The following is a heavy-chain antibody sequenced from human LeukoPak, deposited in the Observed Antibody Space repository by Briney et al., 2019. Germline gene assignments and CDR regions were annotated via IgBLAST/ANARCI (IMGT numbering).Heavy chain of an antibody. Sequence: GGSLRLSCAASGFTFSSYAMSWVRQAPGKGLEWVSAISGSGGSTYYADSVKGRFTISRDNSKNTLYLQMNSLRAEDTAVYYCAKWAYIVVVPAAYFDYWGQGTLATVSS. CDR3: AKWAYIVVVPAAYFDY. CDR2: ISGSGGST. CDR1: GFTFSSYA. J-gene: IGHJ4*02. V-gene: IGHV3-23*01. D-gene: IGHD2-2*01.